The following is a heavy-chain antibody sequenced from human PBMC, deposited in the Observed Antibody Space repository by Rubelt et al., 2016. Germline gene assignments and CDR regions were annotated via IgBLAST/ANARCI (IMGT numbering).Heavy chain of an antibody. CDR2: ISDTSKYI. J-gene: IGHJ4*02. CDR3: ARVGYCIGGCYPFDL. V-gene: IGHV3-21*06. Sequence: VRQAPGKGLEWVSSISDTSKYIFHADSVGGRFNISRDDAKNSLFLQMNGLRVEDTAIYYCARVGYCIGGCYPFDLWGQGTLVTVSS. D-gene: IGHD2-15*01.